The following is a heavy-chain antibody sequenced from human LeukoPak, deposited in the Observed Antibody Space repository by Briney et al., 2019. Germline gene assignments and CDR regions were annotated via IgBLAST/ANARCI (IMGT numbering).Heavy chain of an antibody. Sequence: PSETLSLTCTVSGGSISSYYWSWIRQPPGKGLEWIGYIYYSGSTNYNPSLKSRVTISVDTSKNQFSLKLSSVTAADTAVYYCARGSSGWYPTPFDYWGQGTLVTVSS. CDR3: ARGSSGWYPTPFDY. CDR1: GGSISSYY. J-gene: IGHJ4*02. V-gene: IGHV4-59*01. CDR2: IYYSGST. D-gene: IGHD6-19*01.